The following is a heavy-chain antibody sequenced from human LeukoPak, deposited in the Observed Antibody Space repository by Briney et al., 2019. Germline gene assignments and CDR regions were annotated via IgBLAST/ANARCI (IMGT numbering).Heavy chain of an antibody. CDR3: ARGFRIAVAGFAY. V-gene: IGHV4-34*01. Sequence: PSETLSLTCAVYGGSFSGYYWSWIRQPPGKGLEWIGEINHSGSTNYNPSLKSRVTISVDTSKNQFSLKLSSVTAADTAVYYCARGFRIAVAGFAYWGQGTLVTVSS. CDR1: GGSFSGYY. J-gene: IGHJ4*02. D-gene: IGHD6-19*01. CDR2: INHSGST.